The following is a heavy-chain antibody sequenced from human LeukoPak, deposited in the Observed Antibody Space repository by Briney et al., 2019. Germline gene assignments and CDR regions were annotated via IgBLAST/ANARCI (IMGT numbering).Heavy chain of an antibody. Sequence: SETLSLTCTVSGGSISSYYWSWIRQPPGMGLEWIGYIYYSGSTNYNPSLKSRVTISVDTSKNQFSLKLSSVTAADAAVYYCARDLYYDSSGYPLGAFDIWGQGTMVTVSS. D-gene: IGHD3-22*01. CDR2: IYYSGST. CDR3: ARDLYYDSSGYPLGAFDI. V-gene: IGHV4-59*01. J-gene: IGHJ3*02. CDR1: GGSISSYY.